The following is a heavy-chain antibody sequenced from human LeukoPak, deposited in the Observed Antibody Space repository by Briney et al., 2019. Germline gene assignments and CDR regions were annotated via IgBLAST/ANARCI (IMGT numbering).Heavy chain of an antibody. CDR1: GFTFSSYS. CDR3: ARGGGKYSSSWLNWFDP. D-gene: IGHD6-13*01. CDR2: ISSSSSYI. J-gene: IGHJ5*02. Sequence: GGSLRLSCAASGFTFSSYSMNWVRQAPGKGLEWVSSISSSSSYIYYADSVKGRFTISRDNAKNSLYLQMNSLRAEDTAVYYCARGGGKYSSSWLNWFDPWSQGTLVTVSS. V-gene: IGHV3-21*01.